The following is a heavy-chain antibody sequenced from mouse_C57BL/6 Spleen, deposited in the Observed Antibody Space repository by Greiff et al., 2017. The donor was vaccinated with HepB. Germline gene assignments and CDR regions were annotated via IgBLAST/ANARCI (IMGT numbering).Heavy chain of an antibody. CDR3: ARGDYGSSYYFDY. CDR2: IYPGDGDT. V-gene: IGHV1-82*01. D-gene: IGHD1-1*01. J-gene: IGHJ2*01. CDR1: GYAFSSSW. Sequence: VQRVESGPELVKPGASVKISCKASGYAFSSSWMNWVKQRPGKGLEWIGRIYPGDGDTNYNGKFKGKATLTADKSSSTAYMQLSSLTSEDSAVYFCARGDYGSSYYFDYWGQGTTLTVSS.